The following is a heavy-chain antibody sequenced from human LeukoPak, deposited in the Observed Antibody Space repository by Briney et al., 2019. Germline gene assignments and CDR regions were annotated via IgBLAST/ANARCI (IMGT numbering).Heavy chain of an antibody. CDR3: AREEYYYDSSGPYYYGMDV. D-gene: IGHD3-22*01. V-gene: IGHV3-30*04. Sequence: GGSLRLSCAASGFTFSSYAMHWVRQAPGKGLEWVAVISYDGSNKYYADSVKGRFTISRDNSKNTLYLQMNSLRAEDTAVCYCAREEYYYDSSGPYYYGMDVWGQGTTVTVSS. J-gene: IGHJ6*02. CDR2: ISYDGSNK. CDR1: GFTFSSYA.